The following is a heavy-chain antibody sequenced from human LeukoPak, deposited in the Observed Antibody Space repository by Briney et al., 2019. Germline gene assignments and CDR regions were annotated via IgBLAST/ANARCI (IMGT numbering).Heavy chain of an antibody. D-gene: IGHD1-26*01. CDR1: GFTFNNYA. V-gene: IGHV3-23*01. CDR2: INGNGAAT. Sequence: GGSLRLSCVASGFTFNNYAMHWVRQPPGKGLEWVSTINGNGAATYYADSFKGRFLISRDDSKSTVYLRMNKLRVEDSGLYYCANGLAASGNFLLRDYYYFIDVWGKGTTVIVS. CDR3: ANGLAASGNFLLRDYYYFIDV. J-gene: IGHJ6*03.